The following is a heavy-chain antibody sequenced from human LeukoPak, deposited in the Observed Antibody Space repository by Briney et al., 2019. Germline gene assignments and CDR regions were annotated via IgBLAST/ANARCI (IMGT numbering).Heavy chain of an antibody. V-gene: IGHV3-48*03. J-gene: IGHJ4*02. CDR1: GFTFSAYE. D-gene: IGHD3-10*01. CDR2: ITSSGSTI. Sequence: GGSLRLSCAASGFTFSAYEMNWVRQAPGKGLEWISYITSSGSTIYYADSVKGRFTISRDNSKNTLYLQMNSLRVEDAAVYYCAKSGDRTSMRFGELNWGQGTLVTVSS. CDR3: AKSGDRTSMRFGELN.